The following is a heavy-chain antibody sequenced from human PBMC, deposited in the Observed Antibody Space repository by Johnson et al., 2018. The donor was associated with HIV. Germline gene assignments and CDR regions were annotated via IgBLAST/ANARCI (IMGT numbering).Heavy chain of an antibody. V-gene: IGHV3-NL1*01. Sequence: QMQLVESGGGVVQPGGSLRLSCAASGFTFSSYGMHWVRQAPGKGLEWVSVIYSGGSTYYADSVKGRFTISRDNSKNTLYLQMNNLRPEDTALYYCASPEAPYYDIWGQGTKVIVSS. CDR2: IYSGGST. CDR3: ASPEAPYYDI. J-gene: IGHJ3*02. CDR1: GFTFSSYG. D-gene: IGHD3-10*01.